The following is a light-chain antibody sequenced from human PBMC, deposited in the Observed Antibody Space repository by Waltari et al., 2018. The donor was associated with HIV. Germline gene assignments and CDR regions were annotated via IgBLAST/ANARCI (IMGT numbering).Light chain of an antibody. V-gene: IGKV2-28*01. CDR2: LDS. J-gene: IGKJ4*01. CDR1: QSLLYSNGYNY. CDR3: MQALQTPLT. Sequence: DIVMTQSPLSLPVTPGESASISCRYSQSLLYSNGYNYLAWYLLQPGQSPPLLIYLDSKRASRGPDRFGGSGSGTDFTLKIGRVEAEDVGVYDCMQALQTPLTFGGGTKVEIK.